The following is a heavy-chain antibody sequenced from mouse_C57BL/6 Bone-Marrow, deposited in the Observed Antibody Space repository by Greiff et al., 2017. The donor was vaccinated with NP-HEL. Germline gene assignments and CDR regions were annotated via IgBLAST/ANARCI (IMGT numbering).Heavy chain of an antibody. J-gene: IGHJ1*03. CDR1: GYSFTGYY. CDR3: ASSPTYYYGSRTGYFDV. Sequence: VHVKQSGPELVKPGASVKISCKASGYSFTGYYMNWVKQSPEKSLEWIGEINPSTGGTTYNQKFKAKATLTVDKSSSTAYMQLKSLTSEDSAVYYCASSPTYYYGSRTGYFDVWGTGTTVTVSS. CDR2: INPSTGGT. D-gene: IGHD1-1*01. V-gene: IGHV1-42*01.